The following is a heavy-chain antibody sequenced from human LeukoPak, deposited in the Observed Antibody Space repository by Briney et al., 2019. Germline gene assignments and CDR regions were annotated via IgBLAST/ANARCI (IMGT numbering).Heavy chain of an antibody. D-gene: IGHD4-17*01. CDR3: ARRHDYGDSFDI. CDR2: IIPIFGTA. Sequence: GASVKVSCKASGGSFSSYAISWVRKAPGQGLEWMGGIIPIFGTANYAQKFQGRVTITADESTSTAYMELSSLRYEDTAVYYCARRHDYGDSFDIWGQGTMVTVSS. CDR1: GGSFSSYA. J-gene: IGHJ3*02. V-gene: IGHV1-69*13.